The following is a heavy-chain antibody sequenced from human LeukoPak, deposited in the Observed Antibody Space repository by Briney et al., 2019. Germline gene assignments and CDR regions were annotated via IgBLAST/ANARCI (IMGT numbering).Heavy chain of an antibody. CDR3: TSELLDY. CDR2: IRYDGSNK. Sequence: GGSLRLSCAASGFSFSDYAIYWVRQTPGKGLEWVAFIRYDGSNKSYADSVKGRFTISRDNSKNTLYLQMNSLKTEDTAVYYCTSELLDYWGQGTLVTVSS. J-gene: IGHJ4*02. V-gene: IGHV3-30*02. CDR1: GFSFSDYA. D-gene: IGHD3-10*01.